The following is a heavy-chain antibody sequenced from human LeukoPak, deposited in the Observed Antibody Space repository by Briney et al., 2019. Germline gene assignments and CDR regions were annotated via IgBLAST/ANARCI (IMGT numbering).Heavy chain of an antibody. V-gene: IGHV3-21*01. D-gene: IGHD3-3*01. CDR2: IRGDSTET. Sequence: PGGSLRLSCAGSGFTFSSYSMIWVRQAPGKGLEWASSIRGDSTETRHAASVMGRFTISRDNAKKSLYLQMNSLRAEDTAVYYCARGHFGVVLDYWGQGTLVTVSS. CDR1: GFTFSSYS. J-gene: IGHJ4*02. CDR3: ARGHFGVVLDY.